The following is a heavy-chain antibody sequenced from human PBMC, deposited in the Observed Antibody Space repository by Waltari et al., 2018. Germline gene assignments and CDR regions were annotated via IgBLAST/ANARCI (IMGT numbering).Heavy chain of an antibody. CDR3: AREKKGGYFDY. Sequence: YYTHWMRQAPGQGLQWMGLIKPRGDSTNYAQKFRGRVSMTRDTSTNTVYMEMGSLTSEDTAVYYCAREKKGGYFDYWGQGTPVTVSS. V-gene: IGHV1-46*01. D-gene: IGHD3-22*01. J-gene: IGHJ4*02. CDR1: YY. CDR2: IKPRGDST.